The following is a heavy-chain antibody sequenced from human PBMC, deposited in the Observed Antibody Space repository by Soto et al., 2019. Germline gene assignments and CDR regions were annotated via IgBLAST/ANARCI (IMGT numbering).Heavy chain of an antibody. CDR1: GGSFSGYY. Sequence: SETLSLTCAVYGGSFSGYYWSWIRQPPGKGLEWIGEINHSGSTNYNPSLKSRVTISVDTSKNQFSLKLSSVTAADTAVYYCARTHYYDSSGYYYGYWGQGTLVT. CDR2: INHSGST. CDR3: ARTHYYDSSGYYYGY. V-gene: IGHV4-34*01. D-gene: IGHD3-22*01. J-gene: IGHJ4*02.